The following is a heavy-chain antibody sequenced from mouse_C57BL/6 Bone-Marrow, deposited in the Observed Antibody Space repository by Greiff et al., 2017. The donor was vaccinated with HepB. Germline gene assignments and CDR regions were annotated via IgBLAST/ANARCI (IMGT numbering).Heavy chain of an antibody. V-gene: IGHV1-19*01. CDR1: GYTFTDYY. CDR2: INPYNGGT. Sequence: EVQLVESGPVLVKPGASVKMSCKASGYTFTDYYMNWVKQSHGKSLEWIGVINPYNGGTSYNQKFKGKATLTVDKSSSTAYMELNSLTAEDSAVYYCARILYGSIPFAYWSQGTLVTNSA. CDR3: ARILYGSIPFAY. J-gene: IGHJ3*01. D-gene: IGHD1-1*01.